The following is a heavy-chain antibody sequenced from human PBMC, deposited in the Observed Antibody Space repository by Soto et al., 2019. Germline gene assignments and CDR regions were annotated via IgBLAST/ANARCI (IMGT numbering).Heavy chain of an antibody. V-gene: IGHV1-3*01. CDR1: GYTFTAYA. Sequence: ASVKVSCKASGYTFTAYAIHWVRQAPGQRLEWMGWVNAGNGNTEYSQNFQGRVTITRDTSASTAYMELGSLTSDDTAVDYCARGGSSWYTDYWGQGTLVTVSS. CDR2: VNAGNGNT. CDR3: ARGGSSWYTDY. J-gene: IGHJ4*02. D-gene: IGHD6-13*01.